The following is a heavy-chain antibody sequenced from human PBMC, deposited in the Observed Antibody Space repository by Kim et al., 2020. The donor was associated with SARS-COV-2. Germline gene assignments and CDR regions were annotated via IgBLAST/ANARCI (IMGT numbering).Heavy chain of an antibody. CDR1: GFTGFTFSTYA. CDR2: ISSGTGSNT. D-gene: IGHD3-10*01. J-gene: IGHJ4*02. Sequence: GGSLRLSCAASGFTGFTFSTYAMTWVRQAPGKGLEWVSTISSGTGSNTYYADSVKGRFTISRDISRNTLSLQMNNLRAEDTAVYYCAKDSYSASGSYWGSSPRYQFDSWSQRTLVTVSS. V-gene: IGHV3-23*01. CDR3: AKDSYSASGSYWGSSPRYQFDS.